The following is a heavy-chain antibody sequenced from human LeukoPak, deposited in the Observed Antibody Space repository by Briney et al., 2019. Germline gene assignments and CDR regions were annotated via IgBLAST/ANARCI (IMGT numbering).Heavy chain of an antibody. J-gene: IGHJ6*02. CDR2: ISSDSDYI. CDR1: GFTLSSYS. CDR3: ARDYSRLLDV. Sequence: GGSLRPSCAASGFTLSSYSINWVRQAPGKGLEWVSSISSDSDYIYYADSVRGRFTISRDNAKNSLYLQMNSLRAEDMAVYYCARDYSRLLDVWGQGTTVTVSS. D-gene: IGHD4-11*01. V-gene: IGHV3-21*01.